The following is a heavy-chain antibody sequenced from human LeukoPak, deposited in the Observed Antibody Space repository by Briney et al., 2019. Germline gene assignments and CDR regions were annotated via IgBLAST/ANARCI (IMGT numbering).Heavy chain of an antibody. CDR2: IWYDGSNI. J-gene: IGHJ3*02. CDR3: ARDRVQIRIVGSREAFDI. CDR1: GFTFSAYG. D-gene: IGHD1-26*01. V-gene: IGHV3-33*01. Sequence: GGSLRLSCAASGFTFSAYGMHWVRQAPGKGLEWVAVIWYDGSNIYYADSVKGRFTISRDNSKNTLYLQMNSLRAEDTAVYYCARDRVQIRIVGSREAFDIWGQGTMVTVSS.